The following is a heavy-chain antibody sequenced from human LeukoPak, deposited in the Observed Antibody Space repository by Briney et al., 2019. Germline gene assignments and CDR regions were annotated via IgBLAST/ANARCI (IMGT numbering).Heavy chain of an antibody. D-gene: IGHD3-16*01. V-gene: IGHV3-23*01. J-gene: IGHJ3*01. CDR3: AKCAQSYGNDAFDL. CDR1: EFTFGNFA. CDR2: IRGGGAGA. Sequence: GGSLRLSCAASEFTFGNFAMSWVRQAPGKGLEWVSYIRGGGAGALYADSVKGRFTVSRDNSRSTLYLQMNGLRVEDTAVYYCAKCAQSYGNDAFDLWGPGTMVTVSS.